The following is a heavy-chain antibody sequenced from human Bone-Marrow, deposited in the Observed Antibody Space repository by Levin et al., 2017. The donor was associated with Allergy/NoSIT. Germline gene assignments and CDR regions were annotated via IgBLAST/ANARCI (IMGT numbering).Heavy chain of an antibody. Sequence: GESLKISCVASGFTVSSNYMRWVRQAPGKGLEWVSLIYSEGTTDYADSLKGRFTISRDKSKNTLYLQMNSLRVEDTAVYYCARDGGVQVGGDYVGQGTLVTVSS. J-gene: IGHJ4*02. CDR3: ARDGGVQVGGDY. D-gene: IGHD2-8*02. V-gene: IGHV3-66*01. CDR2: IYSEGTT. CDR1: GFTVSSNY.